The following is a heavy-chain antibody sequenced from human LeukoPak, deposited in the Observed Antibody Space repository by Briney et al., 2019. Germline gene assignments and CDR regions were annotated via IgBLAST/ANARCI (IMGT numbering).Heavy chain of an antibody. V-gene: IGHV4-39*01. Sequence: PSETPSLTCTVSGGSIRSSTYYWGWIRQPPGKGLEWIGSIYYSGNTYYNPSLKSRVTISVDTSKNQFSLRLSSVTAADTAVYYCARQDRYDILTDYYGGPDYWGQGTLVTVSS. CDR3: ARQDRYDILTDYYGGPDY. J-gene: IGHJ4*02. CDR2: IYYSGNT. D-gene: IGHD3-9*01. CDR1: GGSIRSSTYY.